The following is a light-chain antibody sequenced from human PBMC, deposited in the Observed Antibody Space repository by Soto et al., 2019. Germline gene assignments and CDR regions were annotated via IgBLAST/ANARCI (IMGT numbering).Light chain of an antibody. CDR2: GAS. CDR1: QSVSSSY. J-gene: IGKJ2*01. V-gene: IGKV3-20*01. Sequence: ESVLTQSPGTLSLSPGERATLSCRASQSVSSSYLAWFQQKPGQPPRLLIYGASNRATGIPDRFRGSGSGTDFTLTISRLEPEDVAVYYCQQYGYPPTYTFGQGTKLEIK. CDR3: QQYGYPPTYT.